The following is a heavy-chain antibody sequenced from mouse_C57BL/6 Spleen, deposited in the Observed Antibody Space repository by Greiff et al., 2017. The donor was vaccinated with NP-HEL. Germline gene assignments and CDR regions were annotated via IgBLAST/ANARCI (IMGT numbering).Heavy chain of an antibody. CDR1: GYTFTSYW. CDR2: IDPSDSYN. Sequence: VQLQQPGAELVKPGASVKLSCKASGYTFTSYWMQWVKQRPGQGLEWIGEIDPSDSYNNYNQKFKGKATLTVDTSSSTAYMQLSSLTSEDYAVYYCARSGDYYGSSSPYYWGQGTTLTVSS. V-gene: IGHV1-50*01. CDR3: ARSGDYYGSSSPYY. J-gene: IGHJ2*01. D-gene: IGHD1-1*01.